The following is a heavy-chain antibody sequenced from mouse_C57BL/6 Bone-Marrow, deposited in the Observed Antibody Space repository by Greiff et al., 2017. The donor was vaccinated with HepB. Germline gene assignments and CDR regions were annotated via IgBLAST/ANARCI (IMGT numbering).Heavy chain of an antibody. CDR3: ARSYVAWFAY. Sequence: QVQLQQSGAELMKPGASVQLSCKATGYTFTGYWIEWVKQRPGHGLEWIGEILPGSGSTNYNEKFKGKAKFTADTSSNTAYMQISSLTNEDSAIYYCARSYVAWFAYWGQGTLVTVSA. J-gene: IGHJ3*01. V-gene: IGHV1-9*01. CDR2: ILPGSGST. CDR1: GYTFTGYW.